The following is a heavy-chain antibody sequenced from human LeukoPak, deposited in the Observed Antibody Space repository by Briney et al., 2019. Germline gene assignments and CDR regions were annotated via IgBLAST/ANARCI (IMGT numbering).Heavy chain of an antibody. CDR2: IDPSDSYT. D-gene: IGHD3-22*01. V-gene: IGHV5-10-1*01. CDR1: GYSFTSYW. J-gene: IGHJ4*02. Sequence: GESLKISCKGSGYSFTSYWISWVRQMPGKGLEWMGRIDPSDSYTYYSPSFQGHVTISADKSISTAYLQWSSLKASDTAMYYCARRDAQAIAIDYWGQGTLVTVSS. CDR3: ARRDAQAIAIDY.